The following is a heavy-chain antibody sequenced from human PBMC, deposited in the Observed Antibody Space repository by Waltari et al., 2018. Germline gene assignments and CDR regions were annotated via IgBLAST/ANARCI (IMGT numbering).Heavy chain of an antibody. CDR2: ISSSSSYI. CDR1: GFTFSSYS. Sequence: EVQLVESGGGLVKPGGSLRLSCAASGFTFSSYSMNWVRQAPGKGLEWVSPISSSSSYIYYADSVKGRFTISRDNAKNSLYLQMNSLRAEDTAVYYCARDRSSSSSAFDIWGQGTMVTVSS. J-gene: IGHJ3*02. D-gene: IGHD6-6*01. CDR3: ARDRSSSSSAFDI. V-gene: IGHV3-21*01.